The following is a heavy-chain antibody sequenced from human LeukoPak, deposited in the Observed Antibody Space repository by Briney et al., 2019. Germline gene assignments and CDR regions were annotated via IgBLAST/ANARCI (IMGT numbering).Heavy chain of an antibody. CDR1: GFTFSIYA. V-gene: IGHV3-23*01. CDR2: ISASGGST. Sequence: GGSLRLSCAASGFTFSIYAMTWVRQAPGKGLEWVSVISASGGSTYYTDSVKGRVTISRDNAKNSLYLQMNSLRAEDTAVYYCARDGGGWAYYYYMDVWGKGTTVTVSS. J-gene: IGHJ6*03. D-gene: IGHD4-23*01. CDR3: ARDGGGWAYYYYMDV.